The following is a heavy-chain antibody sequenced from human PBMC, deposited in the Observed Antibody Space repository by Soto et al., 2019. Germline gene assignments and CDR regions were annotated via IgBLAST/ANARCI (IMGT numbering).Heavy chain of an antibody. D-gene: IGHD6-13*01. Sequence: GGSLRLSCAASGFTFSSYDMNWVRQAPGKGLEWVSLISRSTSYIYYADSVKGRFTISRDNAKNSLYLQMNSLRVDDTAVYYCARFSSSWYIDYWGQGTLVTVS. CDR3: ARFSSSWYIDY. CDR2: ISRSTSYI. J-gene: IGHJ4*02. V-gene: IGHV3-21*01. CDR1: GFTFSSYD.